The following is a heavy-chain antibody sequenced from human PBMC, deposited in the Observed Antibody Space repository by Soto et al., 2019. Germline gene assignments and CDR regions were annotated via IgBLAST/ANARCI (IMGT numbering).Heavy chain of an antibody. CDR1: GFTFTDYY. V-gene: IGHV3-11*01. J-gene: IGHJ4*02. CDR2: INTLSTAI. CDR3: ARRLQWQLRPLDS. Sequence: GGSLRLSCEGSGFTFTDYYMTWIRQAPGKGLEWVAYINTLSTAIYYADSVKGRFTISRDNAKNSLYLQMNGLRAEYTATYYCARRLQWQLRPLDSWGRGTLVTVSS. D-gene: IGHD6-19*01.